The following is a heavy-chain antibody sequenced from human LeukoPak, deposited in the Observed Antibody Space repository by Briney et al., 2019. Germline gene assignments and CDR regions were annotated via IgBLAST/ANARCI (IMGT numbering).Heavy chain of an antibody. CDR3: ARDLRSNYDILTGPIRYFDL. J-gene: IGHJ2*01. CDR2: IYHSGST. D-gene: IGHD3-9*01. Sequence: PSETLSLTCTVSGYSISSGYYWGWIRQPPGKGLEWIGSIYHSGSTYYNPSLKSRVTISVDTSKNQFSLKLSSVTAADTAVYYCARDLRSNYDILTGPIRYFDLWGRGTLVTVSS. V-gene: IGHV4-38-2*02. CDR1: GYSISSGYY.